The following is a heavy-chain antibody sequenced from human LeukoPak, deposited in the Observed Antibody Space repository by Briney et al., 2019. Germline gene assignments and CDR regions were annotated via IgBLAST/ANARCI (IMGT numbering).Heavy chain of an antibody. CDR2: ISSSSSTI. J-gene: IGHJ4*02. CDR1: GFTFSSYG. Sequence: GGSLRLSCAASGFTFSSYGMTWVRQAPGKGLEGVSYISSSSSTIYYADSVRGRFSISRDNAKNTLYLQMNSLRAEDTAVYYCARGLSGYASSLGYWGQGTLVTVSA. CDR3: ARGLSGYASSLGY. V-gene: IGHV3-48*04. D-gene: IGHD6-6*01.